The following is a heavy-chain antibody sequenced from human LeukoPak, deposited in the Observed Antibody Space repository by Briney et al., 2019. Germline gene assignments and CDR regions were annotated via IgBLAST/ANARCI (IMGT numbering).Heavy chain of an antibody. CDR2: ISTSGGST. D-gene: IGHD2-15*01. CDR3: ARYLQPYCSGGSCYSAYYYYGMDV. V-gene: IGHV3-23*01. Sequence: PGGSLRLSCAASGFTFSSYAMSWVRQAPGKGLEWVSAISTSGGSTYYADSVKGRFTCSRDNSKNTLYLQMSSLRAEDTAVYYCARYLQPYCSGGSCYSAYYYYGMDVWGQGTTVTVSS. CDR1: GFTFSSYA. J-gene: IGHJ6*02.